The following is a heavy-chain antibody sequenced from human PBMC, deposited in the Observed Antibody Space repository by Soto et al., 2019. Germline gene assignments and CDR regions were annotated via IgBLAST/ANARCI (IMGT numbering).Heavy chain of an antibody. CDR2: IFYSGDT. CDR1: GDSLRNHY. CDR3: ARVSYFRGFDWLFAFDS. V-gene: IGHV4-59*11. D-gene: IGHD3-9*01. J-gene: IGHJ4*02. Sequence: SETLSLTCSVSGDSLRNHYWSWIRQSPGSRLEWLGHIFYSGDTTSYNPSLQSRVSMSVDTSKNQFSLQLRSVSADDTAVYFCARVSYFRGFDWLFAFDSWCQGALVTVS.